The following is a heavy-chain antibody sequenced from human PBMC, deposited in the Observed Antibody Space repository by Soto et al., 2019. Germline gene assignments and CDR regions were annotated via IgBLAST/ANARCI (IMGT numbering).Heavy chain of an antibody. V-gene: IGHV3-21*01. J-gene: IGHJ5*02. CDR2: ISSSSSYI. D-gene: IGHD2-15*01. CDR1: GFTFSSYS. Sequence: GGSLRLSCAASGFTFSSYSMNWVRQAPGKGLEWVSSISSSSSYIYYADSVKGRFTISRDNAKNSLYLQMNSLRAEDTAVYYCARDLGYCSGGGCYVPWFDPWGQGTLVTVSS. CDR3: ARDLGYCSGGGCYVPWFDP.